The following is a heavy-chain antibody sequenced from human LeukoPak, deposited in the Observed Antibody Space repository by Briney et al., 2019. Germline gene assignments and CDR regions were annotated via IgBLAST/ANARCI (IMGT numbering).Heavy chain of an antibody. J-gene: IGHJ4*02. CDR1: GFTFDDYA. D-gene: IGHD3-16*01. V-gene: IGHV3-9*01. CDR2: ISWNSGSI. CDR3: ARDIRARRLWEPDY. Sequence: GRSLRLSCAASGFTFDDYAMHWVRQAPGKGLEWVSGISWNSGSIDYADSVKGRFTISRDNAKNSLYLQMNSLRAEDTAVYYCARDIRARRLWEPDYWGQGTLVTVSS.